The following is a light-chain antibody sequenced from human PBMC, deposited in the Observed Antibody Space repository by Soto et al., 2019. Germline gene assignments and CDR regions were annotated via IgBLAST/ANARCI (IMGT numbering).Light chain of an antibody. CDR1: QSVSNNF. V-gene: IGKV3-20*01. CDR3: QQYGRSPFA. CDR2: GAS. J-gene: IGKJ4*01. Sequence: ENVLTQSPGTLSLSPGGRATLSCRASQSVSNNFLAWYQQIRGQAPRLLIYGASSRATGIPDRFSGSGSGTDFTLTISRLEPEEFAVYFCQQYGRSPFAFGGGTTVELK.